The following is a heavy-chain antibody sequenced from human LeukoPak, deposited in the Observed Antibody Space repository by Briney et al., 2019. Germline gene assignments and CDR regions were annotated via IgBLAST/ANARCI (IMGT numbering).Heavy chain of an antibody. CDR1: GFTSSDYY. V-gene: IGHV3-11*01. J-gene: IGHJ4*02. CDR2: ISSSGSTI. D-gene: IGHD2-15*01. Sequence: PGGSLRLSCAASGFTSSDYYMSSVRQAPGEGLEWVSYISSSGSTIYYADSVKGRFTISRDNAKNSLYLQMNSLRAEDTAVYYCARERWFFDYWGQGTLVTVSS. CDR3: ARERWFFDY.